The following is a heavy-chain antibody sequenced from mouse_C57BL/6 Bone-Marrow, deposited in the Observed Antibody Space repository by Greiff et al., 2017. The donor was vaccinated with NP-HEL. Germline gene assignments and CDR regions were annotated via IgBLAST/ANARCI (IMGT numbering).Heavy chain of an antibody. J-gene: IGHJ3*01. Sequence: EVQGVESGGDLVKPGGSLKLSCAASGFTFSSYGMSWVRQTPDKRLEWVATISSGGSYTYYPDSVKGRFTISRDNAKNTLYLQMSSLKSEDTAMYYCARHRYYGSSLAWFAYWGQGTLVTVSA. D-gene: IGHD1-1*01. CDR2: ISSGGSYT. CDR1: GFTFSSYG. V-gene: IGHV5-6*01. CDR3: ARHRYYGSSLAWFAY.